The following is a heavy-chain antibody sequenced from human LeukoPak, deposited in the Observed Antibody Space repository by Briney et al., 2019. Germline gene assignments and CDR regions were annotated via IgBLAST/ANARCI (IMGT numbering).Heavy chain of an antibody. D-gene: IGHD3-10*01. Sequence: PGRSLRLSCAASGFTFSSYAMHWVRQAPGKGLEWVAVISYDGSNKYYADSVKGRFTISRDNSKNTLHLEMNSLRAQDTAVYYCARALLIWGQGTMVTVSS. CDR3: ARALLI. CDR2: ISYDGSNK. V-gene: IGHV3-30*04. J-gene: IGHJ3*02. CDR1: GFTFSSYA.